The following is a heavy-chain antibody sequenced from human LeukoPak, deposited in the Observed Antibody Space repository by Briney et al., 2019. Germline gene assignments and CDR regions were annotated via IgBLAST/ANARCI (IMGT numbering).Heavy chain of an antibody. V-gene: IGHV4-61*01. J-gene: IGHJ4*02. CDR3: TRTGSTGGY. D-gene: IGHD1-7*01. Sequence: SESLSLTCTVSGGSVSSGNYYCSWPRQSPGKGLEWFGYIHYRGSNVYNPSLSSRVTMSIDTAKNQFSLHLSSATAADTAVYYCTRTGSTGGYWGQGTLVTVSS. CDR1: GGSVSSGNYY. CDR2: IHYRGSN.